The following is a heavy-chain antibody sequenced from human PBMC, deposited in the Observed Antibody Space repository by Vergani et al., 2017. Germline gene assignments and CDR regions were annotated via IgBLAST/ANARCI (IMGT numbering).Heavy chain of an antibody. D-gene: IGHD3-3*01. CDR1: GYTFTGYY. J-gene: IGHJ3*02. CDR3: ARGKSITIFGVVIMRAFDI. V-gene: IGHV1-2*02. Sequence: QVQLVQSGAEVKKPGASVKVSCKASGYTFTGYYMHWVRQAPGQGLEWMGWINPNSGGTNYAQKFQGRVTMTRDTSISTAYMELSRLRSDDTALYYCARGKSITIFGVVIMRAFDIWGQGTMVTVSS. CDR2: INPNSGGT.